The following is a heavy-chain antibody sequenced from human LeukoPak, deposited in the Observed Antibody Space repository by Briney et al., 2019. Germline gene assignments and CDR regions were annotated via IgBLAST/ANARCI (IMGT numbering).Heavy chain of an antibody. V-gene: IGHV1-18*01. D-gene: IGHD6-6*01. Sequence: ASVKVSCKASGYTFTSYGISWVRQAPGQGLEWMGWISAYNGNTNYAQELQGRVTMTTDTSTSTAYMELRSLRSDDTAVYYCASGARIAARPKGLYYYHMDVWGKGTTVTVSS. J-gene: IGHJ6*03. CDR1: GYTFTSYG. CDR2: ISAYNGNT. CDR3: ASGARIAARPKGLYYYHMDV.